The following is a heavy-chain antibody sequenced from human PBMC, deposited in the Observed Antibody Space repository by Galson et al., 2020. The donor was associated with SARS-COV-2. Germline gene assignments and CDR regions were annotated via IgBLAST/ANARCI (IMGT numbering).Heavy chain of an antibody. J-gene: IGHJ3*01. CDR1: GFTISGSW. CDR2: IKNDGSAA. D-gene: IGHD3-3*01. Sequence: GGSLRLSCEASGFTISGSWMNWVRQAPGKGLEWLAHIKNDGSAAYYVDSVRGRFTISRDNTKNSLYLQMNNLRVEDTAVYYCTAGHYSLWGQGTTVSVSS. CDR3: TAGHYSL. V-gene: IGHV3-7*01.